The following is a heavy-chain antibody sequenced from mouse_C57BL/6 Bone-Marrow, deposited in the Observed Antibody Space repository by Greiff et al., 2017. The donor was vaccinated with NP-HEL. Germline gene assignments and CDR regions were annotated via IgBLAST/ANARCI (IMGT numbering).Heavy chain of an antibody. CDR2: IYPGDGDT. CDR1: GYAFSSSW. V-gene: IGHV1-82*01. Sequence: VQLQQSGPELVKPGASVKISCKASGYAFSSSWMNWVKQRPGQGLEWIGRIYPGDGDTNYNGKFKGKATLTADKSSSTAYMQLSSLTSEDSAVYFGARWVVYDYGGAFDVWGTGTTVTVSS. J-gene: IGHJ1*03. CDR3: ARWVVYDYGGAFDV. D-gene: IGHD2-4*01.